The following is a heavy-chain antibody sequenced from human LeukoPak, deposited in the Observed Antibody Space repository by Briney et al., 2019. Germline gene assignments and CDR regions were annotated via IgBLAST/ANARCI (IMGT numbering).Heavy chain of an antibody. V-gene: IGHV1-46*01. J-gene: IGHJ4*02. Sequence: ASVKVSCKASGYTFTRYYMHWVRQAPGQGLEWMGIINPSGGSTSYAQKFQGRVTMTEDTSTDTAYMELSSLRSEDTAVYYCATGYGDYRNWGQGTLVTVSS. CDR2: INPSGGST. CDR3: ATGYGDYRN. D-gene: IGHD4-17*01. CDR1: GYTFTRYY.